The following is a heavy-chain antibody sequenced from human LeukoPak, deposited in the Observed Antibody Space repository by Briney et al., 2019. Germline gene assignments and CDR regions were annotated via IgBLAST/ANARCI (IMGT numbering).Heavy chain of an antibody. Sequence: SETLSLTCTVSGGSISSYYWSWIRQPPGKGLQWIGYISYSGNTNYNPSLKSRVTISVDTSKNQFSGKLSSVTAADTAVYYCARGGGYNSPFGYWGQGTLVTVSS. D-gene: IGHD5-24*01. J-gene: IGHJ4*02. V-gene: IGHV4-59*01. CDR3: ARGGGYNSPFGY. CDR1: GGSISSYY. CDR2: ISYSGNT.